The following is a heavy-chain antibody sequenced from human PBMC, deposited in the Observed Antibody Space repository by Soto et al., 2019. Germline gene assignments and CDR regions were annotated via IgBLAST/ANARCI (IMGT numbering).Heavy chain of an antibody. CDR1: GASISSGGYS. D-gene: IGHD4-17*01. V-gene: IGHV4-30-2*01. CDR2: IYHSGST. Sequence: SETLSLTCAVSGASISSGGYSWSWIRQPPGKGLEWIGYIYHSGSTYYNPSLKSRVTISVDRSKNQFSLKLSSVTAADTVVYYCARAHYGDYGYGMDVWGQGTTVTVSS. J-gene: IGHJ6*02. CDR3: ARAHYGDYGYGMDV.